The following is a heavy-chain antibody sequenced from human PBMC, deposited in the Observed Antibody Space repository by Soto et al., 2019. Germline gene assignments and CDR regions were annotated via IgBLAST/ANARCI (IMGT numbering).Heavy chain of an antibody. Sequence: SETLSLTCTVSGGSISSYYWSWIRQPPGKGLEWIGYIYYSGSTNYNPSLKSRVTISVDTSKNQFSLKLSSVTAADTAVYYCARVTPRYTFDYWGQGTLVTVSS. D-gene: IGHD3-16*02. CDR3: ARVTPRYTFDY. CDR2: IYYSGST. J-gene: IGHJ4*02. V-gene: IGHV4-59*01. CDR1: GGSISSYY.